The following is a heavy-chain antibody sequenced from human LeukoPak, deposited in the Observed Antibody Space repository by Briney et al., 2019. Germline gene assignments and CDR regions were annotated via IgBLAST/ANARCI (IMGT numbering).Heavy chain of an antibody. CDR1: GGSFSGYY. J-gene: IGHJ3*02. CDR2: INHSGST. D-gene: IGHD6-13*01. V-gene: IGHV4-34*01. Sequence: SETLSLTCAVYGGSFSGYYWSWIRQPPGKGLEWIGEINHSGSTNYNPSLKSRVTISVDTSKNQFSLKLSSVTAADTAVYYCARRRSIAAAGTSFDIWGQGTMVTVSS. CDR3: ARRRSIAAAGTSFDI.